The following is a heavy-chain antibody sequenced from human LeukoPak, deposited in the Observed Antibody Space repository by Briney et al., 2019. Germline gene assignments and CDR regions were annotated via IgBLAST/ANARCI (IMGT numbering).Heavy chain of an antibody. CDR2: IKPDGSEK. D-gene: IGHD6-19*01. CDR3: ARDRPSGWYLQYYFNY. J-gene: IGHJ4*02. V-gene: IGHV3-7*04. CDR1: GFTFSNYW. Sequence: GGSLRLSCVVSGFTFSNYWMSWVRQAPGKGLEWVANIKPDGSEKNYVDSVKGRFTISRDNAKDSLYLQMNSLRAEDTAVYYCARDRPSGWYLQYYFNYWGQGNLVTVSS.